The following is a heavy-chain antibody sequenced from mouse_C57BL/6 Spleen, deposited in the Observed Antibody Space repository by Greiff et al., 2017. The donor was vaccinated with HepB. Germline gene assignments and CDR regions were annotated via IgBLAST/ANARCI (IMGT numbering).Heavy chain of an antibody. CDR3: ARVNGSSYFDY. V-gene: IGHV5-4*03. J-gene: IGHJ2*01. Sequence: EVKLVESGGGLVKPGGSLKLSCAVSGFTFSSYAMSWVRQTPEKRLEWVATISDGGSYTYYPDNVKGRFTISRDNAKNNLYLQMSHLKSEDTAMYYCARVNGSSYFDYWGQGTTLTVSS. D-gene: IGHD1-1*01. CDR2: ISDGGSYT. CDR1: GFTFSSYA.